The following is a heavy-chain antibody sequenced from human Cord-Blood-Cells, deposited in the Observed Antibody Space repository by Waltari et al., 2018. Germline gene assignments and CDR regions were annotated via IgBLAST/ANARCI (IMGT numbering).Heavy chain of an antibody. D-gene: IGHD6-13*01. V-gene: IGHV6-1*01. CDR3: ARAGGSSWYSDNWFDP. J-gene: IGHJ5*02. CDR2: KYYRSKWNN. Sequence: QVQLQQSGPGLVKPSQTLSLTCAISGDSVSSNSAAWNWIRQSPSRGLEWLGRKYYRSKWNNDYAVSVKSRITINPDTSKNQFSLQLNSVTPEDTAVYYCARAGGSSWYSDNWFDPWGQGTLVTVSS. CDR1: GDSVSSNSAA.